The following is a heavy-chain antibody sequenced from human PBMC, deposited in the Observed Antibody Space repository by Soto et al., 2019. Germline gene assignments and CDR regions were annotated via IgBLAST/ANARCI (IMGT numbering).Heavy chain of an antibody. CDR1: GFTFTSSA. Sequence: ASVKVSYKASGFTFTSSAFQWVRQARGQRLEWIGWIAVGSGYTNYAQRFQDRVTLTRDMSTATTYMELSRLTSEDTAIYYCAADATAWQQMVPSDYWGQGTLVTVSS. D-gene: IGHD2-8*01. CDR3: AADATAWQQMVPSDY. CDR2: IAVGSGYT. J-gene: IGHJ4*02. V-gene: IGHV1-58*01.